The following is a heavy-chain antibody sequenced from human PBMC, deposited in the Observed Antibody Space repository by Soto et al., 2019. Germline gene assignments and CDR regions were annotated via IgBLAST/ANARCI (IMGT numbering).Heavy chain of an antibody. D-gene: IGHD3-9*01. V-gene: IGHV1-18*01. J-gene: IGHJ4*02. CDR2: ISAYNGNT. CDR3: AIDLTPGLVDH. CDR1: GYTFTSYG. Sequence: QVQLVQSGAEVKKPGASVKVSCKASGYTFTSYGISWVLQAPGQGLEWMGWISAYNGNTNYAQKLQGRVTMTTDTYKSTAYMERRSLISDDTAVYYCAIDLTPGLVDHWCQGTLVTVSS.